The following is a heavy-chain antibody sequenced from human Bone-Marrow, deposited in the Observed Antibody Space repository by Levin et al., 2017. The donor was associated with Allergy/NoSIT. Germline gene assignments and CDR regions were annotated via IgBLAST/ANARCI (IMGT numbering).Heavy chain of an antibody. CDR1: GGSITSGSYY. J-gene: IGHJ4*02. CDR3: ARHHDDLWTGYSEYFDY. V-gene: IGHV4-39*01. Sequence: SETLSLTCTVSGGSITSGSYYWGWLRQPPGKGLEWIGSIYYSGSSFYSPSLKRRVTISVDMSKNQFSLTLRSVTAADTAVDYGARHHDDLWTGYSEYFDYGGQGILVTVSS. CDR2: IYYSGSS. D-gene: IGHD3/OR15-3a*01.